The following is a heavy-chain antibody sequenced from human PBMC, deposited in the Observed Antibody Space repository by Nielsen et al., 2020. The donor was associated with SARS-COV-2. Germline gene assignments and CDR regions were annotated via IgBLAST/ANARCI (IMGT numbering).Heavy chain of an antibody. CDR3: ARRAIRTAVFDY. D-gene: IGHD2-2*01. Sequence: ASVKVSCKASGYTFTAYYMHWVRQAPGQGLEWMGRINPNSGGTNYAQKFQGRLTMTRDTSTSTVYMELSSLGSEDTAVYYCARRAIRTAVFDYWGQGTLVTVSS. J-gene: IGHJ4*02. CDR2: INPNSGGT. V-gene: IGHV1-2*06. CDR1: GYTFTAYY.